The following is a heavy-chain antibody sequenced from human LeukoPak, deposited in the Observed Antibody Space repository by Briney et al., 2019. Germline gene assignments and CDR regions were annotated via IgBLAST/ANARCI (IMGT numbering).Heavy chain of an antibody. CDR2: IWYDGSNK. Sequence: GGSLRLSCAASGFTFSSYGMHWVRQAPGKGLEWVAVIWYDGSNKYYADSVKGRFTISRDNSKNTLYLQMNSLRAEDTAVYYCARSPAAITMVRGVIDYGMDVWGQGTTVTVSS. J-gene: IGHJ6*02. V-gene: IGHV3-33*01. CDR1: GFTFSSYG. D-gene: IGHD3-10*01. CDR3: ARSPAAITMVRGVIDYGMDV.